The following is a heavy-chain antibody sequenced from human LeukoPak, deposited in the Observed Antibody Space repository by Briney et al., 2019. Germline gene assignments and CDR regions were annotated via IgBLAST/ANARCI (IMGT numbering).Heavy chain of an antibody. D-gene: IGHD1-7*01. CDR3: ARDRGGSDWNFHFDY. CDR1: GGSFSGYY. V-gene: IGHV4-34*01. CDR2: IYHSGST. J-gene: IGHJ4*02. Sequence: PSETLSLTCAVYGGSFSGYYWSWIRQPPGKGLEWIGSIYHSGSTYYNPSLKSRVTISVDTSKNQFSLKLSSVTAADTAVYYCARDRGGSDWNFHFDYWGQGTLVTVSS.